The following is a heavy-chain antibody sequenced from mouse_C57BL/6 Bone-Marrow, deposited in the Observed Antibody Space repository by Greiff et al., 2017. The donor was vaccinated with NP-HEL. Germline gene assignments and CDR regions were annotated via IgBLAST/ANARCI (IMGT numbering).Heavy chain of an antibody. CDR2: IYPRSGNT. V-gene: IGHV1-81*01. D-gene: IGHD1-1*01. Sequence: QVQLQQSGAELARPGASVKLSCKASGYTFTSYGISWVKQRTGQGLEWIGEIYPRSGNTYYNEQFKGKATLTADKSSSTAYMELRSLTSEDSAVYFCARNYGSSSYYAMDYWGQGTSVTVSS. J-gene: IGHJ4*01. CDR3: ARNYGSSSYYAMDY. CDR1: GYTFTSYG.